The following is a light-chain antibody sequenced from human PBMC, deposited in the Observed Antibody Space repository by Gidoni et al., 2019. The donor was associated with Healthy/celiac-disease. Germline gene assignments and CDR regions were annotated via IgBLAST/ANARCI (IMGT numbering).Light chain of an antibody. V-gene: IGKV3-20*01. CDR1: QSVSSSY. CDR3: QQYGSSPPWT. CDR2: GAS. Sequence: ESVLTQSPGTLSLSPGERATLSCRASQSVSSSYLAWYQQKPGPAPRLLIYGASSRATGIPDRFSGSGSGTDFTLTISSLEPEDFAVYYCQQYGSSPPWTFGQGTKVEIK. J-gene: IGKJ1*01.